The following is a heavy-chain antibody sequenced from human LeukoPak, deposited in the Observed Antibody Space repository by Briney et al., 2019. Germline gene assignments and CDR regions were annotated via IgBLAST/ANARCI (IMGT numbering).Heavy chain of an antibody. CDR3: ARGPIAARGERLLHFDY. V-gene: IGHV4-34*01. D-gene: IGHD6-6*01. Sequence: SETLSLTCAVYGGSFSGYYWSWIRQPPGKGLEWIGEINHSGSTNYNPSLKSRVTISVDTSKNQFSLKLSSVTAADTAVYYCARGPIAARGERLLHFDYWGQGTLVTVSS. J-gene: IGHJ4*02. CDR2: INHSGST. CDR1: GGSFSGYY.